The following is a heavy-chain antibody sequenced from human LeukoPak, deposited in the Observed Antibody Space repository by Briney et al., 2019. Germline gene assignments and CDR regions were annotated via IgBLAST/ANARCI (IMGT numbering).Heavy chain of an antibody. J-gene: IGHJ4*02. D-gene: IGHD3-22*01. CDR3: AREWDYYDSSGYFNGYFDY. CDR2: ISAYNGNT. CDR1: GYTFTSYG. Sequence: ASVKVSCKASGYTFTSYGINWVRQAPGQGLEWMGWISAYNGNTNYAQKLQGRVTMTTDTSTSTAYMELRSLRSDDTAVYYCAREWDYYDSSGYFNGYFDYWGQGTLVTVSS. V-gene: IGHV1-18*01.